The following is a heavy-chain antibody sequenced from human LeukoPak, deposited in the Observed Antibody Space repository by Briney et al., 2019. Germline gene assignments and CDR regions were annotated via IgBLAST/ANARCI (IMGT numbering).Heavy chain of an antibody. CDR3: ARRGYSYGFDY. CDR2: IWYDGGNK. J-gene: IGHJ4*02. CDR1: GFTFSNYG. D-gene: IGHD5-18*01. Sequence: GGSLRLSCAASGFTFSNYGMHWVRQAPGKGLEWVAVIWYDGGNKYYADSVKGRFTISRDNSKNTLYLQMNSLRAEDTAVYYCARRGYSYGFDYWGQGTLVTVSS. V-gene: IGHV3-33*01.